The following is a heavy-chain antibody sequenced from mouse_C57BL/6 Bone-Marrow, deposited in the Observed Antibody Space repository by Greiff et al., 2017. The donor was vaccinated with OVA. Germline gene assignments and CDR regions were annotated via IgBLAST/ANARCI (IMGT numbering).Heavy chain of an antibody. V-gene: IGHV1-82*01. Sequence: QVQLQQSGPELVKPGASVKISCKASGYAFSSSWMNWVKQRPGKGLEWIGRIYPGDGDTNYNGKFKGKATLTADKSSSTAYMQLSSLTSEDSAVYFCARLVFDDWGQGTTLTVSS. CDR3: ARLVFDD. CDR2: IYPGDGDT. J-gene: IGHJ2*01. CDR1: GYAFSSSW.